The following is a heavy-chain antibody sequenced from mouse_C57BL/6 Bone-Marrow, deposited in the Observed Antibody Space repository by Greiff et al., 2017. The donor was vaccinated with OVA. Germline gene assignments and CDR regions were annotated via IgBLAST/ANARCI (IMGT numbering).Heavy chain of an antibody. CDR1: GYTFTDYY. J-gene: IGHJ3*01. Sequence: VQLQQSGPVLVKPGASVKMSCKASGYTFTDYYMNWVKQSPGKSLEWIGVINPYNGGTSYNQKFKGKAKLTVDKSSSTAYMELNSLTSEDSAVYYCARRGIYYDYDEGFAYWGQGTLVTVSA. CDR3: ARRGIYYDYDEGFAY. V-gene: IGHV1-19*01. D-gene: IGHD2-4*01. CDR2: INPYNGGT.